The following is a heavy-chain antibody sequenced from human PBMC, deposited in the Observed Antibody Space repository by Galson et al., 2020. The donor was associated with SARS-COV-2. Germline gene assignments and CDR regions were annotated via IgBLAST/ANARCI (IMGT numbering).Heavy chain of an antibody. Sequence: SETLSLTCAVSGDSISSSNWWSWVRQPPGKGLEWIGEIYHTGTTNYNPSLKSRVTISIDKSKNQFSLKLSSVTAADTALYYCAGLTPHFWSGYTDDYWGQGFRVTLSS. J-gene: IGHJ4*02. V-gene: IGHV4-4*02. D-gene: IGHD3-3*02. CDR3: AGLTPHFWSGYTDDY. CDR1: GDSISSSNW. CDR2: IYHTGTT.